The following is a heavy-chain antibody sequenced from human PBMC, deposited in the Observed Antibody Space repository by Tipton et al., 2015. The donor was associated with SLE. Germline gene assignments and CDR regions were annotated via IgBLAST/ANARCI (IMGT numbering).Heavy chain of an antibody. J-gene: IGHJ4*02. CDR2: VDYIGCT. D-gene: IGHD6-19*01. Sequence: TLSLTCTVSGGSISTYYWNWIRQSPGKGLEWIGYVDYIGCTNYNPSLKSRLTILVHRYKNQFSLKLSSVTAADTAVYFCARTPGSGWQSYFDYWGQGTLVTVSS. CDR3: ARTPGSGWQSYFDY. CDR1: GGSISTYY. V-gene: IGHV4-59*01.